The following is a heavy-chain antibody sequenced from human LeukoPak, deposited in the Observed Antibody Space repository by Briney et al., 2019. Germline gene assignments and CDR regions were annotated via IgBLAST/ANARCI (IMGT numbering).Heavy chain of an antibody. CDR3: AKDGHGNGWSRFYYFDY. J-gene: IGHJ4*02. D-gene: IGHD6-19*01. CDR1: GFAFSSYG. CDR2: ISYDGSNK. Sequence: GGSLRLSCAASGFAFSSYGMHWVRQAPGKGLEWVAVISYDGSNKLYADSVKGRFTISRDNSKNTLFVQMNSLRAEDTAVYYCAKDGHGNGWSRFYYFDYWGQGTLVTVSS. V-gene: IGHV3-30*18.